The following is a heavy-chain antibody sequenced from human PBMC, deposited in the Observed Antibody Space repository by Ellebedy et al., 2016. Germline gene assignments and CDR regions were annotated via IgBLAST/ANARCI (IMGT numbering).Heavy chain of an antibody. J-gene: IGHJ6*02. CDR3: ARGRYSGTTPERDSPHYYGMDV. CDR1: GDSVSSNSAA. CDR2: TYYRSKWYN. Sequence: SETLSLTCAISGDSVSSNSAAWNWIRQSPSRGLEWLGRTYYRSKWYNDYAVSVKSRITINPDTSKNQFSLQLNSVTPEDTAVYYCARGRYSGTTPERDSPHYYGMDVWGQGTTVTVSS. V-gene: IGHV6-1*01. D-gene: IGHD1-7*01.